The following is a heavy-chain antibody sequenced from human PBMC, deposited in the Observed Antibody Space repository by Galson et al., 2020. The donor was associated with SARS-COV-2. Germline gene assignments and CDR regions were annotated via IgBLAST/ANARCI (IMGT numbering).Heavy chain of an antibody. V-gene: IGHV1-24*01. CDR2: FDPEDGET. D-gene: IGHD6-19*01. CDR3: ATGWGVAVAGTEWFDP. J-gene: IGHJ5*02. Sequence: ASVKVSCKVSGYTLTELSMHWVRQAPGKGLEWMGGFDPEDGETIYAQKFQGRVTMTEDTSTDTAYMELSSLRSEDTAVYYCATGWGVAVAGTEWFDPWGQGTLVTVSS. CDR1: GYTLTELS.